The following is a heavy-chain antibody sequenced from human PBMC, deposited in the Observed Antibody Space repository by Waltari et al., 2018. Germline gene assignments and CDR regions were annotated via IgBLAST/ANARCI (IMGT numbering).Heavy chain of an antibody. D-gene: IGHD6-6*01. CDR3: ARVGVSIAARPNYYGMDV. CDR2: IIPIFGTA. CDR1: GGTFSSSA. Sequence: QVQLVQSGAEVKKPGSSVKVSCKASGGTFSSSAISWVRQAPGPGLEWMGGIIPIFGTANYAQKFQGRVTITADESTSTAYMELSSLRSEDTAVYYCARVGVSIAARPNYYGMDVWGQGTTVTVSS. J-gene: IGHJ6*02. V-gene: IGHV1-69*01.